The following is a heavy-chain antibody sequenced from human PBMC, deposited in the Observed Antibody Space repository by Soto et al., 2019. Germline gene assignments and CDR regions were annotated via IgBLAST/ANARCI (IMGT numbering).Heavy chain of an antibody. CDR2: IYYSGST. CDR1: GGSVSSGSYY. Sequence: QVQVQESGPGLVKPSETLSLTCTVSGGSVSSGSYYWSWIRQPPGKGLEWIGYIYYSGSTNYNPSLTSRVTISVDTSKNHFSLRLSSVTAADTAVYYCARARAGGYCSSTSCYAFDYWGQGTLVTVSS. D-gene: IGHD2-2*01. J-gene: IGHJ4*02. V-gene: IGHV4-61*03. CDR3: ARARAGGYCSSTSCYAFDY.